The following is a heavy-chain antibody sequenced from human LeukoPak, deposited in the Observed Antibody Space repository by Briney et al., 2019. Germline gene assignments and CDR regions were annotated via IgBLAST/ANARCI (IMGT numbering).Heavy chain of an antibody. J-gene: IGHJ1*01. CDR1: GFTFSSYS. Sequence: SGGSLRLSCAASGFTFSSYSMNWVRQAPGKGLEWVSSINSGSRYIYYADSVRGRFTISRDNAKNSLYLQMNSLRAEDTAVYYCARDLTTSSTAYFQHWGQGTLVTVSS. CDR3: ARDLTTSSTAYFQH. D-gene: IGHD6-6*01. CDR2: INSGSRYI. V-gene: IGHV3-21*01.